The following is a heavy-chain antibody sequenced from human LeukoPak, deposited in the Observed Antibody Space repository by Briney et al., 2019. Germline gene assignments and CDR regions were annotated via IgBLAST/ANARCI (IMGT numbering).Heavy chain of an antibody. CDR2: ISGSAVIT. J-gene: IGHJ3*02. V-gene: IGHV3-23*01. CDR3: AKSRLSGINDAFDT. D-gene: IGHD3-3*01. CDR1: GLTFINFG. Sequence: PGGSLRLSCAASGLTFINFGMTWVRQAPGKGLEWVSAISGSAVITFYADSAKGRFTISRDNSKNTLYLQMNSLRAEDTALYYCAKSRLSGINDAFDTWGQGTMVTVSS.